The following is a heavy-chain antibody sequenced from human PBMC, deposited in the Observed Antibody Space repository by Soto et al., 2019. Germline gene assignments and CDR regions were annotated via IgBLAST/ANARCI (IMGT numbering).Heavy chain of an antibody. CDR3: ARHETFSPFGYSSSSGESPEHELDY. CDR1: GGSISSSSYY. D-gene: IGHD6-6*01. J-gene: IGHJ4*02. CDR2: IYYSGST. V-gene: IGHV4-39*01. Sequence: QLQLQESGPGLVKPSETLSLTCTVSGGSISSSSYYWGWIRQPPGKGLEWIGSIYYSGSTYYNPSLKSRVTISVDTSKNQFSLKLSPLTAADTAVYYCARHETFSPFGYSSSSGESPEHELDYWGQGTLVTVSS.